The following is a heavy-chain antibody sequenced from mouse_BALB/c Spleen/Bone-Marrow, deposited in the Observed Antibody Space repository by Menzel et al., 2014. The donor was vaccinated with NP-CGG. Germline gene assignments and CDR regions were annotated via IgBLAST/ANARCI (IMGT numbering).Heavy chain of an antibody. V-gene: IGHV1S29*02. CDR1: GYTFTDYN. D-gene: IGHD1-1*01. CDR3: ARSSYFDY. CDR2: IYPFNGGT. Sequence: EVKLMESGPELVKSGTSVKISCKASGYTFTDYNMHCVKQSHGKSLEWIGYIYPFNGGTDYNQKFKSKATMTVDKSSSTEYMELCNLTSEDSAVYYCARSSYFDYWGQGTTLTVSS. J-gene: IGHJ2*01.